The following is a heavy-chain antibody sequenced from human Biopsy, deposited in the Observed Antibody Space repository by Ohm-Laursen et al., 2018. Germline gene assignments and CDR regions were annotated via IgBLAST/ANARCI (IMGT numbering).Heavy chain of an antibody. Sequence: SLRLSCAASGFGFYAMHWVRQPPGQGLEWLAVTSFDGNNKFYAESVRGRFTISRDRSRDTLYLQMNRLTNEDTALYYCAKDGGQWLGGAFDIWGHGTMVIVAS. J-gene: IGHJ3*02. CDR2: TSFDGNNK. CDR3: AKDGGQWLGGAFDI. D-gene: IGHD6-19*01. CDR1: GFGFYA. V-gene: IGHV3-30*18.